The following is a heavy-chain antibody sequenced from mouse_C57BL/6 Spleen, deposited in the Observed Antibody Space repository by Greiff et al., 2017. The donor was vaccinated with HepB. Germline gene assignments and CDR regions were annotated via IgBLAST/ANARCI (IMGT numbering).Heavy chain of an antibody. D-gene: IGHD1-1*01. V-gene: IGHV1-82*01. CDR1: GYAFSSSW. CDR2: IYPGDGDT. J-gene: IGHJ4*01. CDR3: AHYYGSSPYAMDY. Sequence: VQPQQSGPELVKPGASVKISCKASGYAFSSSWMNWVKQRPGKGLEWIGRIYPGDGDTNYNGKFKGKATLTADKSSSTAYMQLSSLTSEDSAVYFCAHYYGSSPYAMDYWGQGTSVTVSS.